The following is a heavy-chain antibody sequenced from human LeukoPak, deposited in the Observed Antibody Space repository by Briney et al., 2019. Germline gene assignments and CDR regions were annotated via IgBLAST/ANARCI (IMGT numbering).Heavy chain of an antibody. CDR1: GVSISSSNSY. D-gene: IGHD3-10*01. Sequence: PSETLSLTCTVSGVSISSSNSYWGWIRQPPGKGLEWIGEINHSGSTNYNPSLKSRVTISVDTSKNQFSLKLSSVTAADTAVYYCAGSFRGVIMTEFPNWFDPWGQGTLVTVSS. CDR2: INHSGST. V-gene: IGHV4-39*07. J-gene: IGHJ5*02. CDR3: AGSFRGVIMTEFPNWFDP.